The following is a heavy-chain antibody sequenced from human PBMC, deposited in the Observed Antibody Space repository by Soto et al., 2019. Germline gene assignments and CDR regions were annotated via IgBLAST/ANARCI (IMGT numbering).Heavy chain of an antibody. CDR3: ARSRSGAVADSFDF. V-gene: IGHV3-30*04. D-gene: IGHD3-10*01. J-gene: IGHJ4*02. CDR2: ISRDGTNK. Sequence: QVQVVESGGGVVQPGRSLRLSCAASGFTFSRYAIHWVRQAPGKGLERVAVISRDGTNKYYVDSVKGRFTISRDNSRNTLYLQMNSLRHEDAAVYYCARSRSGAVADSFDFWGQGTLVTVSS. CDR1: GFTFSRYA.